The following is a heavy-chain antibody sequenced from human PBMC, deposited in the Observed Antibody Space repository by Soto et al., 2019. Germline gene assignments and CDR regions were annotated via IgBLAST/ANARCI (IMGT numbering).Heavy chain of an antibody. CDR2: IWHDGSNE. Sequence: PGGSLRLSCAASGFSFSSYGMHWVRQAPGKGLEWVAVIWHDGSNERYVDSVKGRFTIARDNSKNTLFLQMNSLRVEDTAVYYCARDSGGDSYGQWIYYFAMDVWGQGTTVTVSS. D-gene: IGHD5-18*01. CDR1: GFSFSSYG. V-gene: IGHV3-33*01. CDR3: ARDSGGDSYGQWIYYFAMDV. J-gene: IGHJ6*02.